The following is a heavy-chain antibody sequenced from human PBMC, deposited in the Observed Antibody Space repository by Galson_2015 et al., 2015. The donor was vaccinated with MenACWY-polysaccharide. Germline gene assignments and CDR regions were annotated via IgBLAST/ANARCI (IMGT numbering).Heavy chain of an antibody. Sequence: SLRLSCAASGFSFRRHAMHWVRQTPGTGLEWVAVISYDGSNKYYADSVKGRFTISRDNSKNTMSVRMDSLRPEDKAVYYCARQLDYSSSSGLWYFDFWGQGTLVTVSS. CDR2: ISYDGSNK. CDR3: ARQLDYSSSSGLWYFDF. V-gene: IGHV3-30-3*01. D-gene: IGHD6-6*01. CDR1: GFSFRRHA. J-gene: IGHJ4*02.